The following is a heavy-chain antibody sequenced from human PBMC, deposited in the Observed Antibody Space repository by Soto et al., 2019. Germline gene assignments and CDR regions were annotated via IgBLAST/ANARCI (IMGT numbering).Heavy chain of an antibody. V-gene: IGHV1-18*01. CDR3: ARDRGYNWNYGWFDP. CDR1: GYNFTSYG. CDR2: ISVYNGNT. J-gene: IGHJ5*02. D-gene: IGHD1-7*01. Sequence: QVQLVQSGAEVKKPGASVKVSCKASGYNFTSYGISWVRQAPGQGLEWMGGISVYNGNTNYAQKLQGRVTMTTDTSTSTVYMELRSLRSDDTAVYYCARDRGYNWNYGWFDPWGQGTLVTVSS.